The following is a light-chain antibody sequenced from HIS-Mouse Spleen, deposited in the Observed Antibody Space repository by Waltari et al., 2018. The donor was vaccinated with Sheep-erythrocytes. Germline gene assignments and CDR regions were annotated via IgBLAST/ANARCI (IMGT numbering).Light chain of an antibody. Sequence: QSALTQPRSVSGSPAQSVTISCTGTSSDVGVYNYVSWYQQPPGKAPKLMIYAVSKRPSGVPARFSGSKSGNTASLTISGLQAEDEADYSCCSYAGSYNHVFATGTKVTVL. CDR1: SSDVGVYNY. CDR3: CSYAGSYNHV. CDR2: AVS. J-gene: IGLJ1*01. V-gene: IGLV2-11*02.